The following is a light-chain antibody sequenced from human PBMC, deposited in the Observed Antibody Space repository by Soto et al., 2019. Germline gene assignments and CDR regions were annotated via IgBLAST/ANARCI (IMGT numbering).Light chain of an antibody. CDR1: SSDVSYYKY. V-gene: IGLV2-11*01. CDR3: CSFAGTYV. Sequence: QSVLTQPRSVSGSPGQSVTISCTGTSSDVSYYKYVSWYQQHPGKAPKLIIYDVSQRPSGVPDRFSGSKSGNTASLTISGLQAEDEDDYYCCSFAGTYVFGTGTKVTVL. J-gene: IGLJ1*01. CDR2: DVS.